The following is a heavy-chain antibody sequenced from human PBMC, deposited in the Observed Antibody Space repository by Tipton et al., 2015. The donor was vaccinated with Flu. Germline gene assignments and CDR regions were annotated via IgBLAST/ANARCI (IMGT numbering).Heavy chain of an antibody. CDR3: VRDMPQGVVVIPPSQRFDF. CDR2: VSAYTGNK. J-gene: IGHJ4*02. Sequence: QLVQSGAEVKKPGASVKVSCKTSGYNFNTYGISWVRQAPGQGLEWMGWVSAYTGNKNYAQRFQGRVTMTTDTSTSTAFMELRSLRSDDTAVYYCVRDMPQGVVVIPPSQRFDFCGQGTLVTVSS. V-gene: IGHV1-18*01. D-gene: IGHD2-21*01. CDR1: GYNFNTYG.